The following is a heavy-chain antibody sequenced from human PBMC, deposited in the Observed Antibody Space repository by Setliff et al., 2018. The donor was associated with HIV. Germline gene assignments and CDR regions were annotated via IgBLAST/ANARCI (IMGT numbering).Heavy chain of an antibody. D-gene: IGHD2-15*01. V-gene: IGHV3-30*04. CDR3: ARDVTVRLSVEYYFDY. Sequence: PGGSLRLSCEASGFSFSSYTMNWVRQAPGKGLEWVAVISIYDGSEKYYADSVKGRFTISRDNSKNMLYLEMNSLRAEDTAIYYCARDVTVRLSVEYYFDYWGQGTLVTVSS. J-gene: IGHJ4*02. CDR2: ISIYDGSEK. CDR1: GFSFSSYT.